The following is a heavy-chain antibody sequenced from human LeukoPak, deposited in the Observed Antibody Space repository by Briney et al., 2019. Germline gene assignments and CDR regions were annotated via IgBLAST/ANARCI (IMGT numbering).Heavy chain of an antibody. J-gene: IGHJ4*02. Sequence: GRSLRLSCAGSGFTFSNYGMHWVRQAPGKGLEWVAVIWYDGSNKYYADSVKGRFTISRDNSKNTLYLQMNSLRAEDTAVYYCARDLSYGSGMPFDYWGQGTLVTVSS. CDR2: IWYDGSNK. D-gene: IGHD3-10*01. CDR3: ARDLSYGSGMPFDY. CDR1: GFTFSNYG. V-gene: IGHV3-33*08.